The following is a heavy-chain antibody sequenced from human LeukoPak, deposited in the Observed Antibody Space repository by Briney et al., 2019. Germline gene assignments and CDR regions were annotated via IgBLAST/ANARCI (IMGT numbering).Heavy chain of an antibody. CDR3: ARRPPSYYYDSSGYYWLDY. Sequence: SVKVSCKASGGTFSSYAISWVRQAPGQGLEWMGRIIPIFGTANYAQKFQGRVTITADKSTSTAYMELSSLRSEDTAVYYCARRPPSYYYDSSGYYWLDYWGQGTLVTVSS. V-gene: IGHV1-69*06. CDR2: IIPIFGTA. D-gene: IGHD3-22*01. CDR1: GGTFSSYA. J-gene: IGHJ4*02.